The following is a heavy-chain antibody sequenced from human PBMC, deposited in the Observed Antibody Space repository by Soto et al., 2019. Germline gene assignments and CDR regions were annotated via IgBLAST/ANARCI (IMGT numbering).Heavy chain of an antibody. Sequence: EVQLLESGGDLVQPGGSLRLSCAASGFIFSSYGMSWVRQAPGKGLEWVSGMTGSGGVTEYADSVKGRFTISRDNSKNTLYLQMNSLRADDTAVYYCAKRGGTSGYYPWDYWGQGILVTVSS. CDR2: MTGSGGVT. V-gene: IGHV3-23*01. D-gene: IGHD3-22*01. CDR1: GFIFSSYG. J-gene: IGHJ4*02. CDR3: AKRGGTSGYYPWDY.